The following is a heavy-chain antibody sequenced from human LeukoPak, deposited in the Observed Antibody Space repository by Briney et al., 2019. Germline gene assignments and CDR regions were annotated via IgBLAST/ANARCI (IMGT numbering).Heavy chain of an antibody. D-gene: IGHD4-17*01. CDR2: INPNSGGT. J-gene: IGHJ6*02. CDR1: GYTFTGYY. V-gene: IGHV1-2*02. Sequence: ASVKVSCKASGYTFTGYYMHWVRQAPGQGLEWMGWINPNSGGTNYAQKFQGRVTMTRDTSISTAYMELSGLRSDDTAVYYCARGGNTDYGDYGMDVWGQGTTVTVSS. CDR3: ARGGNTDYGDYGMDV.